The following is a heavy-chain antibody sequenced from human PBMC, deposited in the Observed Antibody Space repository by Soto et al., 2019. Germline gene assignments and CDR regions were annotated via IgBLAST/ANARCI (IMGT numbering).Heavy chain of an antibody. CDR3: ARGYCSSTSCYSDAFDI. CDR1: GGSISSGGYC. D-gene: IGHD2-2*02. V-gene: IGHV4-30-2*01. CDR2: IYHSGST. Sequence: ASETLSLTCAVSGGSISSGGYCWSWIRQPPGKGLEWIGYIYHSGSTYYRSSLKSRVTISVDRSKNQFSLKLSSVTAADTAVYYCARGYCSSTSCYSDAFDIWGQGTMVTVSS. J-gene: IGHJ3*02.